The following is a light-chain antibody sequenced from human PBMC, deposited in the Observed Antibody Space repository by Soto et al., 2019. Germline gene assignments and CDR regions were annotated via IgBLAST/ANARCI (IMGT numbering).Light chain of an antibody. J-gene: IGLJ1*01. Sequence: QSVLTQPASVSGSPGQSITISCTGTSSDVGGYNSVSWYQQHPGKAPKLMIYEVSNRPSGVSNRFSGSKSGNTASLTVSGLHAEDEADYYCSSFTSSSTLYVFGTGTKLTVL. CDR3: SSFTSSSTLYV. CDR1: SSDVGGYNS. CDR2: EVS. V-gene: IGLV2-14*01.